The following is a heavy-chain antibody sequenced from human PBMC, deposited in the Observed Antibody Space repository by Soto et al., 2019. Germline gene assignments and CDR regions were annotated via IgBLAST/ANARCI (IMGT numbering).Heavy chain of an antibody. D-gene: IGHD4-17*01. CDR2: IYHTETT. CDR3: ARYDFGTFDN. V-gene: IGHV4-4*02. J-gene: IGHJ4*02. CDR1: GDSVSSSFW. Sequence: QVLLQESGPGLVKPSGTLSLTCAVSGDSVSSSFWWTWVRQPPGKGLEWIGEIYHTETTNYAPSLKSRVTISSDKSMNQFSLRFNSVAPADTAVYYCARYDFGTFDNWGQGIRVTVSS.